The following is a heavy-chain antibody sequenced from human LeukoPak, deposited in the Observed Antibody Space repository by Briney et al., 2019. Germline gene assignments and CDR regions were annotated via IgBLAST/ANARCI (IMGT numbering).Heavy chain of an antibody. D-gene: IGHD3-9*01. CDR1: GYTFTSYD. V-gene: IGHV1-8*03. Sequence: ASVKVSCKASGYTFTSYDINWVRQATGQGLEWMGWMNPNSGDTGYAQKFQGRVTITRNTSISTAYMELSSLRSEDTAVYYCARVDPYYYYYYYMDVWGKGTTVTVSS. CDR3: ARVDPYYYYYYYMDV. J-gene: IGHJ6*03. CDR2: MNPNSGDT.